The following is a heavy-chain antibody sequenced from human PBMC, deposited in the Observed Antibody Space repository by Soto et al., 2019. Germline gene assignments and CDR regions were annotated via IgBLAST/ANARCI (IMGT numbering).Heavy chain of an antibody. V-gene: IGHV4-34*01. Sequence: SETLSLTCAVYGGSFSGYYWSWIRQPPGKGLEWIGEINHSGSTYYNPSLKSRVTISVDTSKNQFSLKLSSVTAADSAVYYCARPNYYYGMDVWGQGTTVTVSS. J-gene: IGHJ6*02. CDR2: INHSGST. CDR3: ARPNYYYGMDV. CDR1: GGSFSGYY.